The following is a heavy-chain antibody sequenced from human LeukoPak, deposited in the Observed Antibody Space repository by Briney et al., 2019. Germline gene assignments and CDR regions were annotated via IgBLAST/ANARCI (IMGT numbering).Heavy chain of an antibody. CDR1: GFTFSDYY. Sequence: GGSVRLSCAASGFTFSDYYMSWIRQAPGKGLEWVSYISSSGSSIYYADSVRGRFTISRDNAKNSLYLQMNSLRAEDTAVYYCARDGDDNSGYYFAGHWGQGTLVTVSS. J-gene: IGHJ4*02. V-gene: IGHV3-11*01. CDR2: ISSSGSSI. D-gene: IGHD3-22*01. CDR3: ARDGDDNSGYYFAGH.